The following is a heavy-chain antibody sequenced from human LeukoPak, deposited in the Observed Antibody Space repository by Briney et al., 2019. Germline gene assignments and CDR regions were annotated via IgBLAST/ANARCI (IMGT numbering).Heavy chain of an antibody. J-gene: IGHJ4*02. D-gene: IGHD2-2*01. V-gene: IGHV1-2*02. CDR1: GYTFTGYY. CDR3: AREVYCSSTSCQNDY. CDR2: INPNSGGT. Sequence: ASVKVSCKASGYTFTGYYMHWVRQAPGQGLEWMGWINPNSGGTNYAQKFQGRVTMTRDTSISTAYMELSRLRSDDTAVYYCAREVYCSSTSCQNDYWGQGTLVTVSS.